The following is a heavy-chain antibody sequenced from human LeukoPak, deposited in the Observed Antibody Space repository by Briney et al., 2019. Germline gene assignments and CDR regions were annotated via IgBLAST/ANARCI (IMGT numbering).Heavy chain of an antibody. CDR1: GYTFTSYY. CDR3: ARSIAAAGSLPN. Sequence: ASVKVSXKASGYTFTSYYMHWVRQAPGQGLEWMGIINPSGGSTSYAQEFQGRATMTRDTSTSTVYMELSSLRSEDTAVYYCARSIAAAGSLPNWGQGTLVTVSS. D-gene: IGHD6-13*01. CDR2: INPSGGST. J-gene: IGHJ4*02. V-gene: IGHV1-46*01.